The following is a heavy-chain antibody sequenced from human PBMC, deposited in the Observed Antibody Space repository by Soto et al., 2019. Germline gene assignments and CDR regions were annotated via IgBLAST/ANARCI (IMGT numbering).Heavy chain of an antibody. V-gene: IGHV1-46*03. D-gene: IGHD6-6*01. J-gene: IGHJ3*02. CDR3: ASVAYSSSSYDAFDI. CDR2: INPSGGST. Sequence: QVQLVQSGAEVKKPGASVKVSCKASGYTFTSYYMHWVRQAPGQGLEWMGIINPSGGSTSYAQKFQGRVTMTRDTSTSTVYMELRSLRSEDTAVYYCASVAYSSSSYDAFDIWGQGTMVTVSS. CDR1: GYTFTSYY.